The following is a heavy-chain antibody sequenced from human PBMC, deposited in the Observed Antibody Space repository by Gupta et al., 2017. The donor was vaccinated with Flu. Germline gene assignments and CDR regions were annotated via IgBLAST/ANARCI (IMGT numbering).Heavy chain of an antibody. J-gene: IGHJ6*03. CDR3: AKDVRQNSSSYYMDV. V-gene: IGHV3-9*01. CDR2: ISWNGYNI. Sequence: GFRFDENTMHWARQVPGKGLEWVSGISWNGYNIGYADSVKGRFSVSRDNAKKSLFLQMNSXRXEDTAVXYCAKDVRQNSSSYYMDVWGKGTTVTVSS. CDR1: GFRFDENT. D-gene: IGHD2-2*01.